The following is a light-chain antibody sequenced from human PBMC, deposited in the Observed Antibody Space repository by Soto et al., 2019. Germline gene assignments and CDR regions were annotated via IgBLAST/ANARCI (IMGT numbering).Light chain of an antibody. V-gene: IGKV3-15*01. Sequence: EIMMTQPPVTLSVSPGERATLSCRASQSVNSNLAWYQQKPGQAPRLLIYGASTRATGIPARFSGSGSGTEFTLTISSLQSEDFAVYYCQQYNNWPITFGQGTRLEI. CDR3: QQYNNWPIT. CDR2: GAS. J-gene: IGKJ5*01. CDR1: QSVNSN.